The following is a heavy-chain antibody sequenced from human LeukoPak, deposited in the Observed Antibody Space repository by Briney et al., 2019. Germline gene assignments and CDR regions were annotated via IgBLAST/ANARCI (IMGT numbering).Heavy chain of an antibody. Sequence: GESLKISCKGSGYSFTSYWIGWVRQMPGEGLEWMGIIYPGDSDTRYNPSFQGQVTISADKSISTAYLQWSSLKASDTAMYYCARQRIPYCTGGTCPFDYWGQGTLVTVSS. CDR1: GYSFTSYW. CDR2: IYPGDSDT. V-gene: IGHV5-51*01. D-gene: IGHD2-15*01. J-gene: IGHJ4*02. CDR3: ARQRIPYCTGGTCPFDY.